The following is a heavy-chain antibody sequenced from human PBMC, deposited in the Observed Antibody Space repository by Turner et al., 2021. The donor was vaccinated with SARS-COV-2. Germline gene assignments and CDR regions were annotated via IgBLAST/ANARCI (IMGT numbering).Heavy chain of an antibody. V-gene: IGHV3-74*01. J-gene: IGHJ4*02. D-gene: IGHD6-19*01. Sequence: EVQLVESGGGLVQPGGSLRLSCAASGFSFSSHWMHWVRQAPGKGLVWVSRINSDGSSTSYADSVKGRFTISRDNAKNTLYLQMNSLRAEDTAVYYCARGSSSGWYKAVDYWGQGTLVTVSS. CDR2: INSDGSST. CDR3: ARGSSSGWYKAVDY. CDR1: GFSFSSHW.